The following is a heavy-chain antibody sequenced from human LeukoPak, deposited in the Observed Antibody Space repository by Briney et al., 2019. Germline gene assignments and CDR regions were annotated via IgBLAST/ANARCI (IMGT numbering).Heavy chain of an antibody. CDR3: ARDGIAVYFDY. CDR2: IWYDGSNK. Sequence: GRSLRLSCAASGFTFSSYAMHWVRQAPGKGLEWVAVIWYDGSNKYYADSVKGRFTISRDNSKNTLYLQMNSLRAEDTAVYYCARDGIAVYFDYWGQGTLVTVSS. V-gene: IGHV3-33*08. D-gene: IGHD6-19*01. CDR1: GFTFSSYA. J-gene: IGHJ4*02.